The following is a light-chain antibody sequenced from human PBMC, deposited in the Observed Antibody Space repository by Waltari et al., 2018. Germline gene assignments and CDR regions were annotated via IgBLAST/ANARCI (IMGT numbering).Light chain of an antibody. J-gene: IGKJ4*01. CDR3: QQYYTARRT. CDR1: QSVFYSSANKNH. CDR2: SAS. V-gene: IGKV4-1*01. Sequence: DILMTQSPDSLAVSLGERATINCKSSQSVFYSSANKNHLAWYQQKAGQSPKLLIYSASTREAGVPDRFSGSGSGTDFTLTINGLQAEDVAIYYCQQYYTARRTFGGGTKVEIK.